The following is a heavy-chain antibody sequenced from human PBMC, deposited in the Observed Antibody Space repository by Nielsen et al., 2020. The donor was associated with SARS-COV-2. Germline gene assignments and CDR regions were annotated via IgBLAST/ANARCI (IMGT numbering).Heavy chain of an antibody. Sequence: GESLKISCAASGFMFSLYGMHWVRQAPGKGLEWVAFISYDGSDKNYANSVKGRFTISRDNSKNTLYLELNSLRPEDTAVYYCAKDDLLPGSGWYYFDSWGQGTLVTVSS. V-gene: IGHV3-30*02. CDR1: GFMFSLYG. CDR3: AKDDLLPGSGWYYFDS. J-gene: IGHJ4*02. D-gene: IGHD6-19*01. CDR2: ISYDGSDK.